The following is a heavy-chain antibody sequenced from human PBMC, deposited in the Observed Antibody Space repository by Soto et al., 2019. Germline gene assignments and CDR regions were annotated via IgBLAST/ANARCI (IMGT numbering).Heavy chain of an antibody. CDR1: GFTFSTYA. J-gene: IGHJ4*02. D-gene: IGHD2-8*01. CDR2: ISSNGRST. Sequence: GGSLRLSCATSGFTFSTYAMHWVRQAPGKGLEYVTAISSNGRSTYYANSVKGRFTISRDNSKNTLYLQMDSLRAIDMAVYYCARDRCTNGVCYAPSDYWGQGTLVTVSS. CDR3: ARDRCTNGVCYAPSDY. V-gene: IGHV3-64*01.